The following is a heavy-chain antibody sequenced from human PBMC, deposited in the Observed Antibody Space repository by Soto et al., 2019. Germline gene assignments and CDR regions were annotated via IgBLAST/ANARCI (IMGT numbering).Heavy chain of an antibody. D-gene: IGHD3-16*01. CDR2: ISYDGSNQ. V-gene: IGHV3-30*18. CDR3: GKASTYPLDGVDV. CDR1: GFTFNIYG. J-gene: IGHJ6*02. Sequence: GGSLRLSCAASGFTFNIYGMHWVRQAPDKGLEWVALISYDGSNQYYADSVKGRFTISRDNSKNTLYLQMNSLRAEDTAIYYCGKASTYPLDGVDVWGQGTTVTVSS.